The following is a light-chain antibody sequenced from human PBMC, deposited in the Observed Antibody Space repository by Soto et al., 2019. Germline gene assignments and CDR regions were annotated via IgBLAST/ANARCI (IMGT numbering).Light chain of an antibody. Sequence: DIQMTQSPSSLSASVGDRVTITCRASQDIDFFLAWFQQKPGKAPKSLIYATSKLQDGVPSKFTGSGSGTEFTLTISTLQPEDFATYYCQQYNTYPWTFGPGTKV. CDR1: QDIDFF. CDR3: QQYNTYPWT. CDR2: ATS. J-gene: IGKJ1*01. V-gene: IGKV1-16*02.